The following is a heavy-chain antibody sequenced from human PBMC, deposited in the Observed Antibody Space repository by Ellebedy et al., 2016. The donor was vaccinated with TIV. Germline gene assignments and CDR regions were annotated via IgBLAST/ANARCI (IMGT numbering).Heavy chain of an antibody. CDR1: GFTFSTYG. CDR2: ISYDGSNK. D-gene: IGHD3-22*01. J-gene: IGHJ1*01. Sequence: PGGSLRLSCAASGFTFSTYGMHRVRQAPGKGLEWVAVISYDGSNKYYADSVKGRFTISRDNSKNTLYLQMNSLRAEDTAVYYCARDNYYDSSGRRGYFQHWGQGTLVTVSS. V-gene: IGHV3-30*03. CDR3: ARDNYYDSSGRRGYFQH.